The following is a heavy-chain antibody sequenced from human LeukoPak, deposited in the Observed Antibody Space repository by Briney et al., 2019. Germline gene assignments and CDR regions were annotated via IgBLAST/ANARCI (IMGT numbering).Heavy chain of an antibody. J-gene: IGHJ4*02. D-gene: IGHD6-13*01. CDR3: ARGVTRGKGFYSSPSRGFDF. CDR2: VHHSGGA. CDR1: GGASRGYY. Sequence: PSETLSLTCGISGGASRGYYWTWIRLPPGKGLEWLGEVHHSGGAKYSPSLKSRLTISLDTSTYQFSSTLRSLTAADTATYFCARGVTRGKGFYSSPSRGFDFWGQGSLVTVSS. V-gene: IGHV4-34*01.